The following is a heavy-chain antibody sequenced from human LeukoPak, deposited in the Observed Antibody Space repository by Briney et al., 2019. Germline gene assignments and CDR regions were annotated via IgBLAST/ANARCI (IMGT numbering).Heavy chain of an antibody. CDR3: TTQLLYEHNFDY. D-gene: IGHD2-2*02. J-gene: IGHJ4*02. Sequence: PGGSLRLSCAASGFTFSDAWMSWVRQTPGKGLEWVGRIKSNTDGGTTDFAAPVKGRFTFPRDDSENALYLQMNSLKTEDTAVYYCTTQLLYEHNFDYWGQGTLVTVSS. V-gene: IGHV3-15*01. CDR2: IKSNTDGGTT. CDR1: GFTFSDAW.